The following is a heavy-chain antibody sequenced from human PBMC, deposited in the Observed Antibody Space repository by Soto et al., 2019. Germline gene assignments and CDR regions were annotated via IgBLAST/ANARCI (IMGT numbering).Heavy chain of an antibody. J-gene: IGHJ4*02. CDR1: GGSISSSSYY. V-gene: IGHV4-39*01. CDR2: IYYSGST. Sequence: QLQLQESVPGLVKPSETLSLTCTVSGGSISSSSYYWGWIRQPPGKGLEWIGSIYYSGSTYYNPSLKSRVTISVDASKNQFSLKLSSVTAADTAVYYCARLSRAAAAYWGEGTLVTVSS. D-gene: IGHD6-13*01. CDR3: ARLSRAAAAY.